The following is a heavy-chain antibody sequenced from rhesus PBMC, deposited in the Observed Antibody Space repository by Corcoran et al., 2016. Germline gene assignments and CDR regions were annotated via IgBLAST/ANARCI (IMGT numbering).Heavy chain of an antibody. CDR3: ARAEYPYFEF. V-gene: IGHV1-111*02. D-gene: IGHD2-21*01. CDR2: VDPEEGEA. CDR1: GYTFTDYY. Sequence: EVQLVQSGAEVKKPGASVKISCKASGYTFTDYYLHWVRQAPGKGLEWMERVDPEEGEAIPAQKFQDRVTITADTSTDTAYMELSSLRSEDTAVYYGARAEYPYFEFWGQGALVTVSS. J-gene: IGHJ1*01.